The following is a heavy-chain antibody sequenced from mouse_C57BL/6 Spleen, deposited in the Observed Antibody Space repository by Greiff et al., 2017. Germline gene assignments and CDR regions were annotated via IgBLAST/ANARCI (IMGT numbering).Heavy chain of an antibody. J-gene: IGHJ2*01. Sequence: VQLQQSGAELVRPGTSVKVSCKASGYAFTNYLIEWVKQRPGQGLEWIGVINPGSGGTTYNEKFKGKATLTADKSSSTAYMQLSSLTSEDSAVYFCARDMVFDYWGQGTTLTVSS. D-gene: IGHD1-1*02. CDR1: GYAFTNYL. V-gene: IGHV1-54*01. CDR3: ARDMVFDY. CDR2: INPGSGGT.